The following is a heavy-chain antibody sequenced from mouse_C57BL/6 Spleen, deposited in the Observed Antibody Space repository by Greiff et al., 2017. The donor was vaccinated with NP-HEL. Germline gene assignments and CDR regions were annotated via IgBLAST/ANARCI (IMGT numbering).Heavy chain of an antibody. CDR3: TRSLLGGPYYFDY. Sequence: QVQLQQSGAELVRPGASVTLSCKASGYTFTDYEMHWVKQTPVHGLEWIGAIDPETGGTAYNQKFKGKAILTADKSSSTAYMELRSLTSEDSAVYYCTRSLLGGPYYFDYWGQSTTLTVSS. CDR2: IDPETGGT. CDR1: GYTFTDYE. J-gene: IGHJ2*01. D-gene: IGHD1-1*02. V-gene: IGHV1-15*01.